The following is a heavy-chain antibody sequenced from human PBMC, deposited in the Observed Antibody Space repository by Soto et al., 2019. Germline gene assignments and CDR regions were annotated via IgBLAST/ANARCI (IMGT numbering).Heavy chain of an antibody. J-gene: IGHJ3*02. CDR1: GFSFSSYA. Sequence: EVQLLESGGDLVQPGGSLRLSCVVSGFSFSSYAMSWVRQAPGKGLEWVSSLNDGGDSRYYADSVTGRFTISRDNSKKTEYLQMNSLRAEDTDVYYCARHEIVADGTGPFDIWGQGTMVTVS. CDR2: LNDGGDSR. D-gene: IGHD6-13*01. V-gene: IGHV3-23*01. CDR3: ARHEIVADGTGPFDI.